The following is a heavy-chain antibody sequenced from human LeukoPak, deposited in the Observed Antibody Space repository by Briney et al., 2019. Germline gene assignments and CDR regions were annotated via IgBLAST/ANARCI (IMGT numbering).Heavy chain of an antibody. Sequence: ASVKVSYKASGGTFSSYAISWVRQAPGQGVEWMGRIIPILGIANYAQKFQGRVTITADKSTSTAYMELGSLRSEDTAVYYCARVRPLGYCRGGSCYYDYWGQGTLVTVSS. J-gene: IGHJ4*02. V-gene: IGHV1-69*04. CDR3: ARVRPLGYCRGGSCYYDY. CDR2: IIPILGIA. D-gene: IGHD2-15*01. CDR1: GGTFSSYA.